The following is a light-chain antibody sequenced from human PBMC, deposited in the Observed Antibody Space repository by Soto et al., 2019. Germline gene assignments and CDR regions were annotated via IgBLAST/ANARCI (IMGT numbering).Light chain of an antibody. CDR2: GDN. J-gene: IGLJ1*01. CDR1: SSNIGANYD. Sequence: QAVVTQPPSVSGAPGQRVTISCTGSSSNIGANYDVHWYQHRPGTAPKLLIFGDNNRPSGVPDRFSGSKSGTSASLAITRLQAEDEADYYCQSYDISLHNYVFGTGTKLTVL. V-gene: IGLV1-40*01. CDR3: QSYDISLHNYV.